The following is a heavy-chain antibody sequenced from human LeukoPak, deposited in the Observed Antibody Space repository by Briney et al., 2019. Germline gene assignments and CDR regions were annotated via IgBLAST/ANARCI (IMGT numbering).Heavy chain of an antibody. Sequence: ASVKVSCKASGYTFTDYYLHWVRQAPGQGLEWMGWINPNGGTNYAQKFQGRVTMTRDTSISTAYMELSRLRSDDTAVYYCARKSKAVRAFDIWGQGTMVTVSS. J-gene: IGHJ3*02. CDR1: GYTFTDYY. CDR3: ARKSKAVRAFDI. CDR2: INPNGGT. V-gene: IGHV1-2*02.